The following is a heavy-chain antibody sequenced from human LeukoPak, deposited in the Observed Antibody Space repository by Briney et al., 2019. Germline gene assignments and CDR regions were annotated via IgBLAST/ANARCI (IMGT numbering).Heavy chain of an antibody. J-gene: IGHJ4*02. V-gene: IGHV2-70*11. Sequence: ESGPTLVNPTQTLTLTCTFSGFSLSTSGMCVSWIRQPPGKALGWLARIDWDDDKYYSTSLKTRLTISKDTSKNQVVLTMTNMDPVDTATYYCARILIAAAGTIPLDYWGQGTLVTVSS. D-gene: IGHD6-13*01. CDR3: ARILIAAAGTIPLDY. CDR2: IDWDDDK. CDR1: GFSLSTSGMC.